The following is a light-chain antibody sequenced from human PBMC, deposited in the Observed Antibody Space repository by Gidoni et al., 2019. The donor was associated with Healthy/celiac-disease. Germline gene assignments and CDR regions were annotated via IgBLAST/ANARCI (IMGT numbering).Light chain of an antibody. CDR2: DVS. CDR1: SSDVGGYNY. CDR3: CSYAGSYTWV. Sequence: QSALTQPLSVSGYPGPSVTISCTGTSSDVGGYNYVSWYQQHPGKAPKLMIYDVSKRPSGVPDRFSGSKSGNTASLTISGLQAEDEADYYCCSYAGSYTWVFGGGTKLTVL. V-gene: IGLV2-11*01. J-gene: IGLJ3*02.